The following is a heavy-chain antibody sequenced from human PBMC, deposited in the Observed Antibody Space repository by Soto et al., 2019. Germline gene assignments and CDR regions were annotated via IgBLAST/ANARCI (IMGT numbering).Heavy chain of an antibody. CDR2: ISWTSGSI. J-gene: IGHJ1*01. V-gene: IGHV3-9*01. CDR1: GLSLEDYV. Sequence: GGCMRLSCAACGLSLEDYVMHWVRQDPGKSLEWVSGISWTSGSIGYADSVKGRFTISRDNAKHSLYLQMNSLRAEDTALYYCAKVSRLGGGWYGVLQHWGQRTLGTVSS. CDR3: AKVSRLGGGWYGVLQH. D-gene: IGHD6-19*01.